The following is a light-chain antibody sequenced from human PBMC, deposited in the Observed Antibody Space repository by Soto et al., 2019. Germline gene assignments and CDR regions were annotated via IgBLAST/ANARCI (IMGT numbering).Light chain of an antibody. V-gene: IGKV3-15*01. CDR3: QQYNNWPPWT. J-gene: IGKJ1*01. Sequence: EIVMPQSPATLSVSPGERATLSCRASQSVSSNLAWYQQKPGQAPRLLIYEASTRATGIPARFSGSGSGTEFTLTISSLQSEDFAVYYCQQYNNWPPWTFGQGTKVEIK. CDR1: QSVSSN. CDR2: EAS.